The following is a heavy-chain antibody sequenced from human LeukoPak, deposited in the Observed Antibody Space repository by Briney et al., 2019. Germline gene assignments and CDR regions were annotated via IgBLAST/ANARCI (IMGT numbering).Heavy chain of an antibody. J-gene: IGHJ4*02. V-gene: IGHV4-61*02. D-gene: IGHD1-26*01. CDR2: IYSSGST. CDR3: ARTYSGSFDSYFDY. Sequence: SETLSLTCTVSGSSINSDNYYWSWIRQPAGKGLEWIGRIYSSGSTNYNPSLKSRVTISVDTSKNQFSLKLISVTAADTAVYYCARTYSGSFDSYFDYWGQGTLVTVSS. CDR1: GSSINSDNYY.